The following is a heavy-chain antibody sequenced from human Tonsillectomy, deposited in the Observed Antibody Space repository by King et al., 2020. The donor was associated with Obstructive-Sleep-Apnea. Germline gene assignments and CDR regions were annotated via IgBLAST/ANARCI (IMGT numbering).Heavy chain of an antibody. V-gene: IGHV4-59*08. J-gene: IGHJ6*02. D-gene: IGHD1-26*01. CDR2: IYYIGST. Sequence: VQLQESGPGLVKPSETLSLTCTVSGCSISSYYWSWIRQPPGKGLEWIGYIYYIGSTNYNPSLKSRVTISVDTSKNQFSLKLSSVTAADTAVYYCAGSGSGMDVWGQGTTVTVSS. CDR1: GCSISSYY. CDR3: AGSGSGMDV.